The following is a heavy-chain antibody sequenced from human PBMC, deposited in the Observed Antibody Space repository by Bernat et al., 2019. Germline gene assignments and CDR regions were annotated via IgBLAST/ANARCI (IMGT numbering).Heavy chain of an antibody. Sequence: QVQLVQSGAEVKKPGASVKVSCKASGYTFTSYYMHWVRQTPGQGLEWMGIINPSGGSTSYAQKFQGRVTMTRETSTSRVYMGLSRLRSEGTAVYYCARGVAMAGAKDERLDYWGQGHPATLSS. J-gene: IGHJ4*02. CDR1: GYTFTSYY. V-gene: IGHV1-46*01. D-gene: IGHD6-19*01. CDR2: INPSGGST. CDR3: ARGVAMAGAKDERLDY.